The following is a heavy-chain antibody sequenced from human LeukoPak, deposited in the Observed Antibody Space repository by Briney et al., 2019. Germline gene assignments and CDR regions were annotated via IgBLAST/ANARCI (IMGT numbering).Heavy chain of an antibody. CDR2: IYYSGST. D-gene: IGHD6-6*01. Sequence: SETLSLTCTVSGGSISSSSYYWGWIRQPPGKGLEWIGSIYYSGSTYYNPSLKSRVTISVDTSKNQFPLKLSSVTAADTAVYYCAREGGYSSSYNWFDPWGQGTLVTVSS. CDR3: AREGGYSSSYNWFDP. V-gene: IGHV4-39*06. CDR1: GGSISSSSYY. J-gene: IGHJ5*02.